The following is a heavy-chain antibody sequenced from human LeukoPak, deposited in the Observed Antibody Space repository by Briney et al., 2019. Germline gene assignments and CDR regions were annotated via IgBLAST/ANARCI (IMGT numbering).Heavy chain of an antibody. V-gene: IGHV3-11*04. CDR2: ISASGAVP. Sequence: GRSLRLSCAASGFRFDSFYMGWIRQVPGQGLDYIALISASGAVPLHAESVEGRFTISRDNAKNSVSLQMNSLSADDTAIYYCARSLIVASEDYWGEGTQVIVSS. CDR1: GFRFDSFY. J-gene: IGHJ4*02. D-gene: IGHD3-22*01. CDR3: ARSLIVASEDY.